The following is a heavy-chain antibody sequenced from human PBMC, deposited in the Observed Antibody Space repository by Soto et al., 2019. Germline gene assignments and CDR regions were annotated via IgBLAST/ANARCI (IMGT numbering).Heavy chain of an antibody. J-gene: IGHJ6*02. V-gene: IGHV3-21*01. Sequence: PVGSLRLSCAASGFTFSSYSMNWVRQAPGKGLGWVSSISSSSSYIYYADSVKGRFTISRDNAKNSLYLQMNSLRAEDTAVYYCARNSQYYYDSSGRPHLGYYYGMDVWGQGTTVTVSS. D-gene: IGHD3-22*01. CDR3: ARNSQYYYDSSGRPHLGYYYGMDV. CDR1: GFTFSSYS. CDR2: ISSSSSYI.